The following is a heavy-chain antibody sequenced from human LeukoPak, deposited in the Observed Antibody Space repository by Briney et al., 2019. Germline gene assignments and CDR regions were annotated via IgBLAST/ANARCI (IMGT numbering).Heavy chain of an antibody. CDR3: ANYDILTGPVSFDY. CDR1: GFTFSSYA. V-gene: IGHV3-23*01. D-gene: IGHD3-9*01. Sequence: QTGGSLRLSCAASGFTFSSYAMSWVRQAPGKGLEWVSAISGSGGSTYYADSVKGRFTISRDNSKNTLYLQMNSLRAEDTAVYYCANYDILTGPVSFDYWGQGTLVTVSS. J-gene: IGHJ4*02. CDR2: ISGSGGST.